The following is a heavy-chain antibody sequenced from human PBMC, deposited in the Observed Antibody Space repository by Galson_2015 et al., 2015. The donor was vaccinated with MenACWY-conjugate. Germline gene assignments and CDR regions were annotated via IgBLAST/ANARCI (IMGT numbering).Heavy chain of an antibody. D-gene: IGHD5-24*01. CDR3: ARLPAGSEIRYFYGMDV. CDR1: GFTFSSNW. V-gene: IGHV3-7*03. J-gene: IGHJ6*02. Sequence: SLRLSCAASGFTFSSNWMSWVRQAPGEGLEWVANINQDGSEKYYADSMKGRFTISRDDAKNSLYLQMNSLRAEDTAVYYCARLPAGSEIRYFYGMDVWGQGTTVTVSS. CDR2: INQDGSEK.